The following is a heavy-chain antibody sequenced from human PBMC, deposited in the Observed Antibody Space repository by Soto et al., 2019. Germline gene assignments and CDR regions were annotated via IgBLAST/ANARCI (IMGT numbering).Heavy chain of an antibody. D-gene: IGHD2-21*01. CDR3: ARVKGSAYDAFDI. CDR2: IKQDGSEK. J-gene: IGHJ3*02. Sequence: SLRLSCAASGFTFSSYWMSWVRQAPGKGLEWVANIKQDGSEKYYVDSVKGRFTISRDNAKNSLYLQMNSLRAEDTAVYYCARVKGSAYDAFDIWGQGTMVTVSS. V-gene: IGHV3-7*01. CDR1: GFTFSSYW.